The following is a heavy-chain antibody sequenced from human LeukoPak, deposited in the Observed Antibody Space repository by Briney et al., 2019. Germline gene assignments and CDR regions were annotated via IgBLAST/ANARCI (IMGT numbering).Heavy chain of an antibody. CDR1: GFTFRTST. V-gene: IGHV1-58*01. D-gene: IGHD4-23*01. Sequence: ASVKVSCKASGFTFRTSTVQWVRQARGQRLEWIGWVSVGSGMTKYAHSLQERLSITRDMSTGTAYMELGSLTSDDTAVYYCAAELNGVNSDCCNFEIWGQGTMVTVSS. J-gene: IGHJ3*02. CDR3: AAELNGVNSDCCNFEI. CDR2: VSVGSGMT.